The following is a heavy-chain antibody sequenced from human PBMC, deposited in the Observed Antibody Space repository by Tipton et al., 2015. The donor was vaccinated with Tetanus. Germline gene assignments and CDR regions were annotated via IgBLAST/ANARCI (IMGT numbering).Heavy chain of an antibody. D-gene: IGHD3-10*01. J-gene: IGHJ4*02. CDR2: IKQDGSEK. V-gene: IGHV3-7*01. CDR1: GFTFSRYW. CDR3: ARVGIWFGELMNYYFDY. Sequence: SLRLSCAASGFTFSRYWMSWVRQAPGKGLEWVANIKQDGSEKYYVDSVKGRFTISRDNAKNSLYLQMNSPRAEDTAVYYCARVGIWFGELMNYYFDYWGQGTLVTVSS.